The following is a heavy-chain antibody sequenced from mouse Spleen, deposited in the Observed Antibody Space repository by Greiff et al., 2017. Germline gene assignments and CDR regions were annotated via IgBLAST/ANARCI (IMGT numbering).Heavy chain of an antibody. CDR1: GYSFTDYN. J-gene: IGHJ1*03. CDR2: INPNYGTT. D-gene: IGHD2-5*01. CDR3: ARSAYYSNYGWYFDV. V-gene: IGHV1-39*01. Sequence: EVQVVESGPELVKPGASVKISCKASGYSFTDYNMNWVKQSNGKSLEWIGVINPNYGTTSYNQKFKGKATLTVDQSSSTAYMQLNSLTSEDSAVYYCARSAYYSNYGWYFDVWGTGTTVTVSS.